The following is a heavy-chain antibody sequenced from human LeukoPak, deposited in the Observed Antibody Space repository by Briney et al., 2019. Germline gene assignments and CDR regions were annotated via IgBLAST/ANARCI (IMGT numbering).Heavy chain of an antibody. D-gene: IGHD6-6*01. CDR2: INPNSGGT. V-gene: IGHV1-2*02. CDR3: ASGFSGSSFLDAFDI. J-gene: IGHJ3*02. CDR1: GYTFTGYY. Sequence: ASVKVSCKASGYTFTGYYMLWVRQAPGQGLEWMGWINPNSGGTNYAQKFQGRVTMTRDTSISTAYMELSRLRSDDTAVYYCASGFSGSSFLDAFDIWGQGTMVTVSS.